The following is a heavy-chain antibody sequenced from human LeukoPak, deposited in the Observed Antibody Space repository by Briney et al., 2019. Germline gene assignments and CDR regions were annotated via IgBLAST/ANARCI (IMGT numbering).Heavy chain of an antibody. CDR1: GFTFNSYG. V-gene: IGHV3-23*01. J-gene: IGHJ4*02. D-gene: IGHD6-6*01. CDR3: ARESFAARWD. CDR2: ISGSGGNI. Sequence: GGTLRLSCAASGFTFNSYGMSWVRQAPGKGLEFVSAISGSGGNIYYADSVKGRFTISRDNSKTTLYLQMNSLRAEDTAVYYCARESFAARWDWGQGTLVTVSS.